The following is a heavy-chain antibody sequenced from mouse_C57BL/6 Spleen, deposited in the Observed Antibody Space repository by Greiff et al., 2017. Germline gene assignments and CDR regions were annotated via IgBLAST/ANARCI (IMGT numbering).Heavy chain of an antibody. CDR3: ARARGNYYAMDY. V-gene: IGHV1-18*01. D-gene: IGHD2-1*01. CDR1: GYTFTDYN. CDR2: IIPNNGGT. J-gene: IGHJ4*01. Sequence: VQLQQSGPELVKPGASVKIPCKASGYTFTDYNMDWVKQSPGKSLEWIGDIIPNNGGTSYNPKFKGKATLTVDKSSSTAYMELHSLTSEDTAVYYCARARGNYYAMDYWGQGTSVTVSS.